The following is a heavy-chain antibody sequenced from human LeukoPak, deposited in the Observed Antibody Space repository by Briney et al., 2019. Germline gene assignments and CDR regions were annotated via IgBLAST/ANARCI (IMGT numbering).Heavy chain of an antibody. CDR2: IYYSGST. J-gene: IGHJ4*02. D-gene: IGHD6-13*01. CDR3: ARADSSSWYVGYYFDY. V-gene: IGHV4-59*11. CDR1: GGSISSHY. Sequence: SETLSPTCTVSGGSISSHYWSWIRQPPGKGLEWIGYIYYSGSTNYNPSLKSRVTISVDTSKNQFSLKLSSVTAADTAVYYRARADSSSWYVGYYFDYWGQGTLVTVSS.